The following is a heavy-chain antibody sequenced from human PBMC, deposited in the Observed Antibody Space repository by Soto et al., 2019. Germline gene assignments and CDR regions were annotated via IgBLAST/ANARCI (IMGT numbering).Heavy chain of an antibody. J-gene: IGHJ6*02. CDR2: IIPIFGTP. CDR3: AGGVWRGYSEYYYVMDV. V-gene: IGHV1-69*13. D-gene: IGHD3-3*01. Sequence: SXNVSLKVVGGTXIGYSFGWVRQAPGQGPEWMGGIIPIFGTPNYAQNFQGRVTITADGSTSTAYMELSILRYGDTAVYYCAGGVWRGYSEYYYVMDVWGQWTTVTV. CDR1: GGTXIGYS.